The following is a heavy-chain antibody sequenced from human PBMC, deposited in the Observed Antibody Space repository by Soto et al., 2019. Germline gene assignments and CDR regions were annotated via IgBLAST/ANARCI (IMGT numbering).Heavy chain of an antibody. CDR3: ARDLSDIVVVPAAMPILGY. J-gene: IGHJ4*02. Sequence: ASVKVSCKASGYTFTSYAMHWVRQAPGQRLEWMGWINAGNGNTKYSQKFQGRVTITRDTSASTAYMELSSLRSEDTAVYYCARDLSDIVVVPAAMPILGYWGQGTLVTVSS. D-gene: IGHD2-2*01. CDR2: INAGNGNT. V-gene: IGHV1-3*01. CDR1: GYTFTSYA.